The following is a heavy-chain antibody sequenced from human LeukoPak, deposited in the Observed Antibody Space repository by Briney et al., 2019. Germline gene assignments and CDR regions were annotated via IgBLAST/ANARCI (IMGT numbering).Heavy chain of an antibody. Sequence: SQTLSLTCAISGDSVSSNSAAWNWIRQSPSRGLEWLGRTYYRSKWYNDYAVSVKSRITINPDTSKNQFSLQPNSVTPEDTAVYYCARAGYDYVWGSYRQFDYWGQGTLVTVSS. D-gene: IGHD3-16*02. CDR2: TYYRSKWYN. CDR1: GDSVSSNSAA. V-gene: IGHV6-1*01. CDR3: ARAGYDYVWGSYRQFDY. J-gene: IGHJ4*02.